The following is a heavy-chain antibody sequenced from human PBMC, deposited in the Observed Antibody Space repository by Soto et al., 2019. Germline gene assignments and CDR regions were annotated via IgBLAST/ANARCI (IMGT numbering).Heavy chain of an antibody. Sequence: PGGSLRLSCAASGFTFSSYEMNWVRQAPGKGLEWVSYISSSGSTIYYADSVKGRFTISRGNAKNSLYLQMNSLRAEDTAVYYCARSDNLNYDFWREGVGGMDVWGQGTTVTVSS. CDR2: ISSSGSTI. CDR1: GFTFSSYE. J-gene: IGHJ6*02. D-gene: IGHD3-3*01. V-gene: IGHV3-48*03. CDR3: ARSDNLNYDFWREGVGGMDV.